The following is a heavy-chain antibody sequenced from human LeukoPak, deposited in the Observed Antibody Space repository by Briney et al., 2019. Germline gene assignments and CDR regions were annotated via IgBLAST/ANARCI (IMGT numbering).Heavy chain of an antibody. CDR2: IYYSGST. V-gene: IGHV4-39*07. Sequence: PSETLSLTCTVSGGSISSYYWGWIRQPPGKGLEWIGSIYYSGSTYYNPSLKSRVTISVDTSKNQFSLKLSSVTAADTAVYYCARTADRNGMDVWGQGTTVTVSS. J-gene: IGHJ6*02. CDR1: GGSISSYY. CDR3: ARTADRNGMDV.